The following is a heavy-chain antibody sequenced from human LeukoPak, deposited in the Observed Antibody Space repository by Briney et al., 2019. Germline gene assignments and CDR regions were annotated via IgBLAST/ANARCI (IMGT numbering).Heavy chain of an antibody. J-gene: IGHJ5*02. D-gene: IGHD6-19*01. CDR2: IYYSGSI. V-gene: IGHV4-59*12. Sequence: PSETLSPTCTVSGGSISSYYWSWIRQPPGKGLEWIGYIYYSGSINYNPSLKSRVIISVDKSKNQFSLKLSSVTAADTAVYYCARDRISVTDPPNWFDPWGQGTLVTVSS. CDR1: GGSISSYY. CDR3: ARDRISVTDPPNWFDP.